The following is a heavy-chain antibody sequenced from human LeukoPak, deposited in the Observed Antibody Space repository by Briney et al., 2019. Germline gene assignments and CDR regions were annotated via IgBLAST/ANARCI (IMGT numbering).Heavy chain of an antibody. V-gene: IGHV3-48*04. CDR1: GFTFSSYS. J-gene: IGHJ4*02. CDR3: ARRRYSSSSPVFDY. Sequence: PGGSLRLSCAASGFTFSSYSMNWVRQAPGKGLEWVSYISSSSSTIYYADSVKGRFTISRDNAKNSLYLQMNSLRAEDTAVYYCARRRYSSSSPVFDYWGQGTLVTVSS. D-gene: IGHD6-6*01. CDR2: ISSSSSTI.